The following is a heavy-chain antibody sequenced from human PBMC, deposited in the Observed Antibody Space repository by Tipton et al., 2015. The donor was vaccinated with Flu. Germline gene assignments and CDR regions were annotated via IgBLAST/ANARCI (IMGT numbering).Heavy chain of an antibody. CDR3: AREVQQWLVLYLDY. Sequence: SLRLSCAVSGGSISSSNWWSWVRQPPGKGLEWIGEIYHSGSTNYNPSLKSRVTISVDKSKNQFSLKLSSVTAADTAVYYCAREVQQWLVLYLDYWGQGTLVTVSS. CDR2: IYHSGST. D-gene: IGHD6-19*01. CDR1: GGSISSSNW. J-gene: IGHJ4*02. V-gene: IGHV4-4*02.